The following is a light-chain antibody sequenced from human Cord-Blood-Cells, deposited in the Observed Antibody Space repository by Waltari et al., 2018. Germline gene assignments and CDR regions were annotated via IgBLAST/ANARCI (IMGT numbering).Light chain of an antibody. CDR2: EGS. J-gene: IGLJ3*02. CDR3: CSYAGSSTWV. CDR1: SSDVGSYNL. V-gene: IGLV2-23*01. Sequence: QSALTQPASVSGSPGQSITISCTGTSSDVGSYNLVSWYQQHPGKAPKLMIYEGSKRPSGVSNRFSGSKSANTASLTNSGPQAEDEAYYYCCSYAGSSTWVFGGGTKLTVL.